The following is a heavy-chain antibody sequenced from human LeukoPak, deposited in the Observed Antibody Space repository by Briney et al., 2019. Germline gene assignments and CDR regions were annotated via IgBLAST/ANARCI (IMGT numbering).Heavy chain of an antibody. CDR1: GYTLTELS. CDR3: ATGPWGTGWYFDL. Sequence: WASVKVSCKVSGYTLTELSMHWVRQAPGKGLEWMGGFDPEDGETIYAQKFQGRVTMTEDTSTDTAYMELSSLRSEDTAVYYCATGPWGTGWYFDLWGRGTLVTVSS. D-gene: IGHD7-27*01. V-gene: IGHV1-24*01. J-gene: IGHJ2*01. CDR2: FDPEDGET.